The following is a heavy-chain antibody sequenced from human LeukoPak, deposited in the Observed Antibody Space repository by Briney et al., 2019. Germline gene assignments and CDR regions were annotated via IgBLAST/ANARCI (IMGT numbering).Heavy chain of an antibody. V-gene: IGHV3-21*04. D-gene: IGHD3-22*01. Sequence: ETLSLTCAVYGGSFSGYYWSWVRQAPGKGLEWVSSISSSSSYIYYADSVKGRFTISRDNSKNTLYLQMNSLRAEDTAVYYCAKETYYYDSSGTFTSLVYFDYWGQGTLVTVSS. CDR2: ISSSSSYI. J-gene: IGHJ4*02. CDR1: GGSFSGYY. CDR3: AKETYYYDSSGTFTSLVYFDY.